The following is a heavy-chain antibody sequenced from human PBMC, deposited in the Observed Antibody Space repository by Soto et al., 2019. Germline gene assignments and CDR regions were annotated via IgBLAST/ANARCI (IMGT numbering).Heavy chain of an antibody. D-gene: IGHD3-10*01. V-gene: IGHV4-39*01. J-gene: IGHJ4*02. Sequence: SETLSLTCTVSGGSISSSSYYWGWIRQPPGKGLEWIGTIYYSGSTYYTPSLKSRVTISADTSKNQFSLKLSSVTAADTAVFYCARHRAYPSGSFYVGNYFDYWGQGTLVTVSS. CDR2: IYYSGST. CDR1: GGSISSSSYY. CDR3: ARHRAYPSGSFYVGNYFDY.